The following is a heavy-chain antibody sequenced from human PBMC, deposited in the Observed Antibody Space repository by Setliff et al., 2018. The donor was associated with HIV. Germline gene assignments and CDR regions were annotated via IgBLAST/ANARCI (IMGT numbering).Heavy chain of an antibody. CDR2: IYPDDSAT. D-gene: IGHD2-21*01. CDR1: GYSFSDNW. Sequence: PGESLKISCKGFGYSFSDNWIGWVRQMPGKGLEWMGIIYPDDSATRYSPSFQGQVTVSADKSITTAYLQWSSLRASDTATYYCTKHPLRPGIAGYFYYIDAWGTGTTVTVSS. J-gene: IGHJ6*03. CDR3: TKHPLRPGIAGYFYYIDA. V-gene: IGHV5-51*01.